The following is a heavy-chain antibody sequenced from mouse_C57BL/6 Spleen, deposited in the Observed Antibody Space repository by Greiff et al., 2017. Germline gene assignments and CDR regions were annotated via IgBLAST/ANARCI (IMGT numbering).Heavy chain of an antibody. CDR3: TTSSYDYPDY. CDR2: IDPENGDT. J-gene: IGHJ2*01. CDR1: GFNIKDDY. V-gene: IGHV14-4*01. D-gene: IGHD2-4*01. Sequence: VQLQQSGAELVRPGASVKLSCTASGFNIKDDYMHWVKQRPEQGLEWIGWIDPENGDTEYASKFQGKATITADTSSNTAYLQLSSLTSEDTAVYYCTTSSYDYPDYWGQGTTLTVSS.